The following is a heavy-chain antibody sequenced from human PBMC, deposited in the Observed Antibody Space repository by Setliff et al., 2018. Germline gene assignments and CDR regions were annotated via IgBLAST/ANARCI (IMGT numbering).Heavy chain of an antibody. CDR2: VYYSGNT. CDR1: GGSISTTDYY. V-gene: IGHV4-39*07. J-gene: IGHJ4*02. CDR3: ARYDSSGYSENYYFDY. D-gene: IGHD3-22*01. Sequence: LSLTCTASGGSISTTDYYWGWIRQPPGKGLEWIGCVYYSGNTYYSPSLKSRVTMFVDTSKNQFSLMLYSVTAADTAIYYCARYDSSGYSENYYFDYWGQGTLVTVSS.